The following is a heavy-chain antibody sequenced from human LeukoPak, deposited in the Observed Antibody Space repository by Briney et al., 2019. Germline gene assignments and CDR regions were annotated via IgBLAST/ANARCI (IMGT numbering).Heavy chain of an antibody. V-gene: IGHV3-7*01. CDR3: ARAGVTWGYDY. D-gene: IGHD2-8*01. CDR2: IKPDGSEE. J-gene: IGHJ4*02. Sequence: PGGSLRFSCTASGFTFSTYWMSWVRQAPGKGLQWVANIKPDGSEEYYVDSVKGRFTISRDNAKTSLFLQMNSLRAEDTAVYYCARAGVTWGYDYWGQGTLVTVSS. CDR1: GFTFSTYW.